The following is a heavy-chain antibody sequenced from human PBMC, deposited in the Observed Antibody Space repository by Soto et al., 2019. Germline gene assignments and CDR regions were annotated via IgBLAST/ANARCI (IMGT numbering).Heavy chain of an antibody. Sequence: EVQLVESGGGLGQPGGSLRLSCAASGFTFSTSWMHWVRQVPGKGLVWVSRMNGAGTSSSYAGSVEGRFSISRDNARNTLYLQVNSLRVEDTAVYYCATGGDFWTGGLDVWGHGTTVTVSS. V-gene: IGHV3-74*01. CDR3: ATGGDFWTGGLDV. J-gene: IGHJ6*02. D-gene: IGHD3-3*01. CDR2: MNGAGTSS. CDR1: GFTFSTSW.